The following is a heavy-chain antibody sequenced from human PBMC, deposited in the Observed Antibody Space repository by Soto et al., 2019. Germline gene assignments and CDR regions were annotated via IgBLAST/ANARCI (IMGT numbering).Heavy chain of an antibody. D-gene: IGHD2-2*03. Sequence: PSETLSLTCNVSGDSIKTHYWSWIRQPPGKGLEWIGYIYYSGSTLYNPSLKRRVTISANTAENQFSLRLTSLTAADTAVYYCASGWMAAFDNWGQGTLVTVSS. CDR3: ASGWMAAFDN. J-gene: IGHJ4*02. CDR2: IYYSGST. CDR1: GDSIKTHY. V-gene: IGHV4-59*11.